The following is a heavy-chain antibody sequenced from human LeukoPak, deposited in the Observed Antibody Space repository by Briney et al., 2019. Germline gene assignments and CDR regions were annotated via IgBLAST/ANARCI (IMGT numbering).Heavy chain of an antibody. D-gene: IGHD4-17*01. CDR1: GGSISSSSYY. CDR2: IYYSGST. J-gene: IGHJ4*02. Sequence: SETLSLTCTVSGGSISSSSYYWGWIRQPPGKGLEWIGSIYYSGSTYYNPSLKSRVTISVDTSKNQFSLKLSSVTAADTAVYHGARQTVPAEFDYWGQGTLFTVSS. CDR3: ARQTVPAEFDY. V-gene: IGHV4-39*01.